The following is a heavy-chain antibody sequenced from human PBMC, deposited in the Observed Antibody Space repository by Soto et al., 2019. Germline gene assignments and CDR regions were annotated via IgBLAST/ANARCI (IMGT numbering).Heavy chain of an antibody. Sequence: EVRLLEAGGGLKQPGGSLRLSCAASGFTFKESAMNWVRQAPGKGLDWVASISDTGSSTWYAESVRGRLSISRDNSKNTLYLQMNSLRGEDTAVYYCAKGLGSGWAWYFDNWGQGTLVTVSS. J-gene: IGHJ4*02. V-gene: IGHV3-23*01. CDR3: AKGLGSGWAWYFDN. D-gene: IGHD6-19*01. CDR2: ISDTGSST. CDR1: GFTFKESA.